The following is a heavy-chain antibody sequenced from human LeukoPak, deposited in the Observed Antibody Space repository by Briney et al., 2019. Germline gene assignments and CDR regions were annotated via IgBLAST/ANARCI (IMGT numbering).Heavy chain of an antibody. D-gene: IGHD3-22*01. J-gene: IGHJ4*02. V-gene: IGHV1-2*02. Sequence: ASVKVSYKASRYTFTGYYMHWVRQAPGQGLEWMGWINPNSGATNYVQKFQGRVIMTRDTSINTAYMELSRLRSDDTAVYYCATYYYDSSGYSPNDFDYWGQGTLVTVSS. CDR3: ATYYYDSSGYSPNDFDY. CDR2: INPNSGAT. CDR1: RYTFTGYY.